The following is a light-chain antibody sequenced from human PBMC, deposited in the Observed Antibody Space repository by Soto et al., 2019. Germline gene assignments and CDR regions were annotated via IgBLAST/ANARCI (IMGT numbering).Light chain of an antibody. CDR2: LEGSGSY. J-gene: IGLJ3*02. CDR3: ETWDSNTWV. CDR1: SGHSSYI. Sequence: QPVLTQSSSASAFLGSSVKLTCTLSSGHSSYIIAWHQQQPGKAPRYLMKLEGSGSYNKGSGVPDRFSGSSSGADRYLTISNLQFEDEADYYCETWDSNTWVFGGGTKVTVL. V-gene: IGLV4-60*02.